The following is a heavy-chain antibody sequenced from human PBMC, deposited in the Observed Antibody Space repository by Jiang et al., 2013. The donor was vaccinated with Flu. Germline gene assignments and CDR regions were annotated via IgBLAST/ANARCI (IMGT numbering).Heavy chain of an antibody. CDR2: INPNSGGT. D-gene: IGHD3-10*01. Sequence: SGAEVKKPGASVKVSCKASGYTFTGYYMHWVRQAPGQGLEWMGWINPNSGGTNYAQKFQGWVTMTRDTSISTAYMELSRLRSDDTAVYYCARDPSYYYGSGSYEDSSGGMDVWGQGTTVTVSS. CDR1: GYTFTGYY. V-gene: IGHV1-2*04. CDR3: ARDPSYYYGSGSYEDSSGGMDV. J-gene: IGHJ6*02.